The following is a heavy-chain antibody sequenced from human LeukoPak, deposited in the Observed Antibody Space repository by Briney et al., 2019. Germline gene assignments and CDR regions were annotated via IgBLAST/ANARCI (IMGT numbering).Heavy chain of an antibody. D-gene: IGHD3-16*01. V-gene: IGHV4-30-2*01. J-gene: IGHJ5*02. CDR2: IYHSGST. Sequence: SETLSLTCTVSGGSISSGGYYWSWIRQPPGKGLEWIGYIYHSGSTYYNPSLKSRVTISVDRSKNQFSLKLSSVTAADTAVYYCARDTSGRGGPNWFDPWGQGTLVTVSS. CDR1: GGSISSGGYY. CDR3: ARDTSGRGGPNWFDP.